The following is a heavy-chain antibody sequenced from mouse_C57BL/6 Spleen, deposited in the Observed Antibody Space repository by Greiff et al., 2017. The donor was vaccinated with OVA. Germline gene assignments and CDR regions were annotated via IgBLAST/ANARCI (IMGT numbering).Heavy chain of an antibody. Sequence: VQLQQSGAELVMPGASVKLSCKASGYTFTSYWMHWVKQRPGQGLEWIGEIDPSDSYTNYNQKFKGKSTLTVDKSSSTAYMQLSSLTSEDSAVYFCARLDGAYYWYFDVWGTGTTVTVSS. J-gene: IGHJ1*03. V-gene: IGHV1-69*01. CDR3: ARLDGAYYWYFDV. D-gene: IGHD6-5*01. CDR1: GYTFTSYW. CDR2: IDPSDSYT.